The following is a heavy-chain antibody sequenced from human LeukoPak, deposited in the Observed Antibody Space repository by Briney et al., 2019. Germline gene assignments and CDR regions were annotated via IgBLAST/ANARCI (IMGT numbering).Heavy chain of an antibody. J-gene: IGHJ3*02. V-gene: IGHV4-38-2*01. CDR1: GYSISSGYY. CDR3: ARTYYYGSGSYYDSRDGFDI. Sequence: SETLSLTCAVSGYSISSGYYWGWIRQPPGKGLEWIGTIYQSGSTYYNPSLKSRVTISIDTSKNQFSLKLNSVTAADTAVYYCARTYYYGSGSYYDSRDGFDIWGQGTMVTVSS. CDR2: IYQSGST. D-gene: IGHD3-10*01.